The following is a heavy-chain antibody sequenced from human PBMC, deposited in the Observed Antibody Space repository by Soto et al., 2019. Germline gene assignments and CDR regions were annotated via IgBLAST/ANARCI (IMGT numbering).Heavy chain of an antibody. V-gene: IGHV3-30-3*01. CDR1: GFTFSSYA. D-gene: IGHD6-13*01. Sequence: GGSLRLSCAASGFTFSSYAMHWVRQAPGKGLEWVAVISYDGSNKYYADSAKGRFTISRDNSKNTLYLQMNSLRAEDTAVYYCARPRSSSSWYVSYYGMDVWGQGTTVTVSS. J-gene: IGHJ6*02. CDR3: ARPRSSSSWYVSYYGMDV. CDR2: ISYDGSNK.